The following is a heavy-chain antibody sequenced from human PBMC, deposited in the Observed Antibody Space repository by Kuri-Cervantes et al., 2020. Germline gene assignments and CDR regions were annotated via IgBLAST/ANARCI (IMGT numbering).Heavy chain of an antibody. Sequence: SETLSLTCTVSGGSISSYYWSWIRQPPGKGLEWIGYIYYSGSTNYSPSLKSRVTISVDTSKNQFSLMLSSVTAADTAIYYCVAEGGMVVAATPGWFDPWGQGILVTVSS. CDR3: VAEGGMVVAATPGWFDP. CDR1: GGSISSYY. CDR2: IYYSGST. J-gene: IGHJ5*02. V-gene: IGHV4-59*08. D-gene: IGHD2-15*01.